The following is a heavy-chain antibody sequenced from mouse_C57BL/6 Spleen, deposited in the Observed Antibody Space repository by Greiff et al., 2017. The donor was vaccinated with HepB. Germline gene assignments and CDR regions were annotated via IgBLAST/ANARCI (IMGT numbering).Heavy chain of an antibody. CDR3: ARDYDRGAWFAY. D-gene: IGHD2-4*01. CDR1: GYAISSYW. CDR2: IYPGDGDT. Sequence: QVQLQQSGAELVKPGASVKISCKASGYAISSYWMNWVKQRPGKGLEWIGQIYPGDGDTNYNGKFKGKATLTADKSSSTAYMQLSSLTSEDSAVYFCARDYDRGAWFAYWGQGTLVTVSA. V-gene: IGHV1-80*01. J-gene: IGHJ3*01.